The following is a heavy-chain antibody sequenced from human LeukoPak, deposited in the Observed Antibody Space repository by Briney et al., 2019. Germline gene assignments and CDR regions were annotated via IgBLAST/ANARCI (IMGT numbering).Heavy chain of an antibody. V-gene: IGHV4-59*08. D-gene: IGHD3-22*01. CDR1: GGSISSYY. CDR2: IYHSGST. Sequence: PSESLSLTCTVSGGSISSYYWSWIRQSPGKGLEWIGYIYHSGSTQCNPALKSRVTMSVDTSKNQFSLKLSSVTAADTAIYYSARFIYDSGSYYLDDLGQGILVSVSP. J-gene: IGHJ4*02. CDR3: ARFIYDSGSYYLDD.